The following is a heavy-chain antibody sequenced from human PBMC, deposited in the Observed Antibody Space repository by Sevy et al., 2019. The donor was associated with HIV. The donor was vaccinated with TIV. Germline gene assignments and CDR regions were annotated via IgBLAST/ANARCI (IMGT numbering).Heavy chain of an antibody. V-gene: IGHV3-30*02. J-gene: IGHJ4*02. D-gene: IGHD3-10*01. CDR1: GFSFSSYG. CDR2: IQYDGSNK. CDR3: VKEGGGGGGDH. Sequence: GESLRLSCAASGFSFSSYGMHWVRQAPGKGLEWMSYIQYDGSNKDYADSVKGRFTISRDNSKNTLYLQMNSLRVEDRAVFYGVKEGGGGGGDHWGQGTLVTVSS.